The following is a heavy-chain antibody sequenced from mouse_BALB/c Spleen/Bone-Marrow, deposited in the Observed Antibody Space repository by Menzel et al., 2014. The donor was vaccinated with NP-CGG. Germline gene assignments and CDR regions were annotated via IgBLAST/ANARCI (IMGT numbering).Heavy chain of an antibody. J-gene: IGHJ2*01. V-gene: IGHV1-9*01. D-gene: IGHD2-14*01. CDR3: ARGTYRYYFDN. CDR2: ILPGSGTT. CDR1: GYTFSSYW. Sequence: HVKLQEAGAELMKPGASVKISCKATGYTFSSYWIEWVKQRPGHGLEWIGEILPGSGTTNYNEKFKGKATSTADTSSNTAYMQRSSLTSEDSAVYYCARGTYRYYFDNWGQGTTISVPS.